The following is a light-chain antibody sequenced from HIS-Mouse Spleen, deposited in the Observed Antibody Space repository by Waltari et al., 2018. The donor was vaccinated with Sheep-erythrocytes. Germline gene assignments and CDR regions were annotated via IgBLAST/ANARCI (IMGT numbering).Light chain of an antibody. Sequence: QSALTQPRSVSGSPGQSVTISCTGTSSDVGGYNYVSWYQQHPGKAPKLMMYDVSKRPSGVPVRFSGSKSGNTASLTISGLRAEDEADYYCCSYAGSYNHVFATGTKVTVL. CDR2: DVS. V-gene: IGLV2-11*01. CDR3: CSYAGSYNHV. CDR1: SSDVGGYNY. J-gene: IGLJ1*01.